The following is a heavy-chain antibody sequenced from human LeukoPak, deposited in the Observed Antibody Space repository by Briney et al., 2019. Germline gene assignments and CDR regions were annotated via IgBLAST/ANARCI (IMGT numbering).Heavy chain of an antibody. CDR1: GDSISSYY. CDR3: ATRSTGVAATFDS. J-gene: IGHJ4*02. CDR2: IYYSGGT. V-gene: IGHV4-59*01. Sequence: SETLSLTCTVSGDSISSYYWSWIRQPPGKGLECIGYIYYSGGTTYNPSLKSRVTISLDTSKKQFSLKLSSLTAADTAVYYCATRSTGVAATFDSWGQGALVTVSS. D-gene: IGHD2-15*01.